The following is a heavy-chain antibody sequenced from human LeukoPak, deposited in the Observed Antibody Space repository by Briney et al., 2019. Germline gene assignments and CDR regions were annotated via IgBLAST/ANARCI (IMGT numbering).Heavy chain of an antibody. D-gene: IGHD2-2*01. CDR1: GGTFSSYA. Sequence: ASVKVSCKASGGTFSSYAISWVRQAPGQGLEWMGGIIPIFGTANYAQKFQGRVTITTDESTSTAYVELSSLRSEDTAVYYCARVGAVVVPAPDYWGQGTLVTVSS. CDR3: ARVGAVVVPAPDY. J-gene: IGHJ4*02. CDR2: IIPIFGTA. V-gene: IGHV1-69*05.